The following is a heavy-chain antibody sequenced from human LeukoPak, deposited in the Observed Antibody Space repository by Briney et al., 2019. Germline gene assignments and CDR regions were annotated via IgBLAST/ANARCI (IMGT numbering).Heavy chain of an antibody. CDR3: ARGGYSYEHNWFDP. CDR1: GGSFSGYY. D-gene: IGHD5-18*01. J-gene: IGHJ5*02. Sequence: SETLSLTCAVYGGSFSGYYWSWIRQPPGKGLEWIGEINHSGSTNYNPSLKSRVTISVDTSKNQLSLKLSSVTAADTAVYYCARGGYSYEHNWFDPWGQGTLVTVSS. CDR2: INHSGST. V-gene: IGHV4-34*01.